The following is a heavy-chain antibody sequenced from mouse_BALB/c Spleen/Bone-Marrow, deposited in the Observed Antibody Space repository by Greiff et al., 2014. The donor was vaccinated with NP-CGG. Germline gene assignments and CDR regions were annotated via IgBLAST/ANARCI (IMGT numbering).Heavy chain of an antibody. CDR3: AGSYDLLWMDY. V-gene: IGHV3-8*02. J-gene: IGHJ4*01. CDR1: GDSITSGY. Sequence: EVQLQQSGPSLVKPSQTLSLTCSVTGDSITSGYWNWLRKFPGNKLEYMGYISHSGSTYHNPVLKSRVSFTRDTSKNQYYLQLNSVTTEDTATYYCAGSYDLLWMDYWGQGTSVTVSS. CDR2: ISHSGST. D-gene: IGHD2-10*01.